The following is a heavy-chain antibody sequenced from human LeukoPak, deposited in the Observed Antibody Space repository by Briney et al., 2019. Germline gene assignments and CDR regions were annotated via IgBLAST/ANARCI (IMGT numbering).Heavy chain of an antibody. J-gene: IGHJ6*03. Sequence: SVKVSCKASGGTFSRYAISWVRQAPGQGLEWMGRIIPILGIANYAQKYQGRVTMTRDMSTSTVYMELSSLRSEDTAVYYCARDPGSYYYYMDVWGKGTTVTVSS. CDR1: GGTFSRYA. CDR3: ARDPGSYYYYMDV. V-gene: IGHV1-69*04. D-gene: IGHD3-10*01. CDR2: IIPILGIA.